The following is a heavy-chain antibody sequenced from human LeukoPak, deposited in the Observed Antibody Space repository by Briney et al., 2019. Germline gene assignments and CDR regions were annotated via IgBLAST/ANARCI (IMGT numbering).Heavy chain of an antibody. V-gene: IGHV3-11*03. J-gene: IGHJ5*02. CDR1: GFIFSDYY. Sequence: PGGSLRLSCAASGFIFSDYYMSWMRQAPGKGLEWLSYIDGSSSRTNYADSVKGRFTISRDNVKNSLYLQMNSLRADDTAVYFCARRGTDYCTPSSCHPNWFAPWGQGTQVTVSS. CDR3: ARRGTDYCTPSSCHPNWFAP. CDR2: IDGSSSRT. D-gene: IGHD4-11*01.